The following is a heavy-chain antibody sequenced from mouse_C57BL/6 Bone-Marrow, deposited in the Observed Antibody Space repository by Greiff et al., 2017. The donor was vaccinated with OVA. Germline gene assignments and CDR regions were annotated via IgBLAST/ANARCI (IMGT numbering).Heavy chain of an antibody. V-gene: IGHV12-3*01. CDR2: ITHSGET. Sequence: QVQLKESGPGLVKPSQSLFLTCSITGFPITSGYYWIWIRQSPGKPLEWMGYITHSGETFYNPSLQSPISITRETSKNQFFLQLNSVTTEDTAMYYCAGMRLRQGSYWYFDVWGTGTTVTVSS. CDR1: GFPITSGYY. CDR3: AGMRLRQGSYWYFDV. J-gene: IGHJ1*03. D-gene: IGHD2-2*01.